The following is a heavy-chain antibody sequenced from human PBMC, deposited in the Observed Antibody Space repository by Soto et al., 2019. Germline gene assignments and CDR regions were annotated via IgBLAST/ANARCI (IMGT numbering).Heavy chain of an antibody. CDR2: IYYSGST. V-gene: IGHV4-31*03. CDR3: AREEGITIFGVVTNHYYYYGMDV. CDR1: GGSISSGGYY. Sequence: SEALSLTCTVSGGSISSGGYYWSWIRQHPGKGLEWIGYIYYSGSTYYNPSLKSRVTISVDTSKNQFSLKLSSVTAADTAVYYCAREEGITIFGVVTNHYYYYGMDVWGQGTTLTVSS. J-gene: IGHJ6*02. D-gene: IGHD3-3*01.